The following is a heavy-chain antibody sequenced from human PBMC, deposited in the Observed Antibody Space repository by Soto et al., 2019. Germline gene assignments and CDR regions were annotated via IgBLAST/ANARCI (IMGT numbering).Heavy chain of an antibody. CDR1: GGSISSSSYY. D-gene: IGHD2-2*01. CDR2: IYYSGST. Sequence: QLQLQESGPGLVKPSETLSLTCTVSGGSISSSSYYWGWIRQPPVKGLEWIVRIYYSGSTYYNPSLKSLATIAVDTYKNHFSMKLSSVTDADTDVDYCSRQGYCSSTSGSSESGAFDICGQGTMVTVSS. V-gene: IGHV4-39*01. CDR3: SRQGYCSSTSGSSESGAFDI. J-gene: IGHJ3*02.